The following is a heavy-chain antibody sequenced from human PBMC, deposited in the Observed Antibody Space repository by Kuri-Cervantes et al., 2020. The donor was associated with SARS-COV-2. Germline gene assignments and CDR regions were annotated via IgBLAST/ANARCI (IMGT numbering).Heavy chain of an antibody. J-gene: IGHJ4*02. CDR3: AREYDQKCSSYGY. CDR1: GYTFTGYY. V-gene: IGHV1-2*02. CDR2: INPNSGGT. Sequence: ASVKVSCKASGYTFTGYYMHWVRQAPGQGLEWMGWINPNSGGTNYAQKFQGRVTMTRDTSISTAYMELSRLRSDDTAVYYCAREYDQKCSSYGYWGQGTLVTVSS. D-gene: IGHD6-6*01.